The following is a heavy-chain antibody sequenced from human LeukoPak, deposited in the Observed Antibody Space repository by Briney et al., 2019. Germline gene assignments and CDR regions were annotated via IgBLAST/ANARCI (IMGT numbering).Heavy chain of an antibody. CDR2: ISASSGNT. CDR3: AKSLTGYSPFDF. Sequence: GGSLRLSCAASGFTFSSYAMSWVRQAPGKGLEWVSAISASSGNTYYADSVKGRFTISRDNPKNTLYLQMNSLRVEDTAVYYCAKSLTGYSPFDFWGQGTLVTVSS. J-gene: IGHJ4*02. V-gene: IGHV3-23*01. CDR1: GFTFSSYA. D-gene: IGHD3-9*01.